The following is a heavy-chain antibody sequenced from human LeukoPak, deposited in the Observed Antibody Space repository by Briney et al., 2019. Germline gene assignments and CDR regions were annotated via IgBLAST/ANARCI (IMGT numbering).Heavy chain of an antibody. D-gene: IGHD3-9*01. Sequence: ASVKVSCKASGYTFTSYAMNWVRQAPGQGLEWMGWINTNTGNPTYAQGFTGRFVFSLDTSVSTAYLQISSLKAEDTAVYYCARVGYYDILTGSEPGVLGFDYWGQGTLVTVSS. V-gene: IGHV7-4-1*02. CDR2: INTNTGNP. CDR1: GYTFTSYA. CDR3: ARVGYYDILTGSEPGVLGFDY. J-gene: IGHJ4*02.